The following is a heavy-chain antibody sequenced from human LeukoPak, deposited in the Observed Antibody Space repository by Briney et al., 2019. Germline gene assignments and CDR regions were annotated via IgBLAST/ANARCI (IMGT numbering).Heavy chain of an antibody. CDR1: GFTFSSYN. Sequence: QPGGSLRLSCTASGFTFSSYNMHWVRQPTGKGLEWVSAVGTAGDTYYPGSVKGRFTISRENAKSSLYLQMNSLRAGDTAVYYCARRGDSRGYYDAFDIWGQGTMVTVSS. CDR2: VGTAGDT. J-gene: IGHJ3*02. V-gene: IGHV3-13*01. CDR3: ARRGDSRGYYDAFDI. D-gene: IGHD3-22*01.